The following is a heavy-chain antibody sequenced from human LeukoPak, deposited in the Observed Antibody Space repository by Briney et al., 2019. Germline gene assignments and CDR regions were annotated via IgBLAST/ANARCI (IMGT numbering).Heavy chain of an antibody. D-gene: IGHD5-24*01. V-gene: IGHV1-18*01. CDR1: GYTFTSYG. CDR3: ARGTIIEYGTPFTFDY. J-gene: IGHJ4*02. CDR2: ISAYNGNT. Sequence: ASVKVSCKASGYTFTSYGISWVRQAPGQGLEWMGWISAYNGNTNYAQKLQGRVIMTRNTSTSTAYMELSSLTSDDTAVYYCARGTIIEYGTPFTFDYWGQGTLATVSS.